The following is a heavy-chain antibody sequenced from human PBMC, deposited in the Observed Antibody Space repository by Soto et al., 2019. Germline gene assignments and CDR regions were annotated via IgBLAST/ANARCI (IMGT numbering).Heavy chain of an antibody. Sequence: SETLSLTCTVSGGSISSYYWSWIRQPPGKGLERIGYIYYSGSTNYNPSLKSRVTISVDTSKNQFSLKLSSVTAADTAVYYCARSPYGDYDDYWGQGTLVTVSS. CDR3: ARSPYGDYDDY. D-gene: IGHD4-17*01. V-gene: IGHV4-59*01. CDR1: GGSISSYY. CDR2: IYYSGST. J-gene: IGHJ4*02.